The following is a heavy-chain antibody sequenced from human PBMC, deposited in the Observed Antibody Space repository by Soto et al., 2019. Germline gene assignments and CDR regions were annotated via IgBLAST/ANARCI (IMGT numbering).Heavy chain of an antibody. CDR2: ISFDGNII. D-gene: IGHD3-9*01. CDR3: ARTFDTITYYFDF. Sequence: GGSLRLSCAASEFSFSSYAMHWIRQAPGKGLEWVAVISFDGNIIHYADSVKGRFIISRDNSKNTLYLQMHSLSGEDTAVYYCARTFDTITYYFDFWGQGTLVTVSS. J-gene: IGHJ4*02. CDR1: EFSFSSYA. V-gene: IGHV3-30-3*01.